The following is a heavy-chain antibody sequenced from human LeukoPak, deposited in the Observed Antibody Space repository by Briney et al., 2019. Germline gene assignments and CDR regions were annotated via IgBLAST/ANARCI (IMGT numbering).Heavy chain of an antibody. CDR3: ARDPSTFYFDY. CDR1: GGSISSYY. D-gene: IGHD3-16*01. CDR2: IYSSGNT. Sequence: PSETLSLTCTVSGGSISSYYWSWIRQPPGKGLEWIGYIYSSGNTDYNPSLKSRVTISIDTSKSQFSLKLSSVTAADTAIYYCARDPSTFYFDYWGQGALVTVSS. V-gene: IGHV4-59*01. J-gene: IGHJ4*02.